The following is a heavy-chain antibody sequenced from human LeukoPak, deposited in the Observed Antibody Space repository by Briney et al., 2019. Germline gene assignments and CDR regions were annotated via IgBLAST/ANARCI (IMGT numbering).Heavy chain of an antibody. D-gene: IGHD1-14*01. CDR3: ARLKKIGPGDY. Sequence: PSETLSLTCTVSGGSISTSSYYWGWIRQPPGKGLEWIGSIYFSGTTSYNPSLKSRLTISVDTSKNQFSLKLSSVTAADTAVYYCARLKKIGPGDYWGQGTLVTVSS. J-gene: IGHJ4*02. V-gene: IGHV4-39*01. CDR1: GGSISTSSYY. CDR2: IYFSGTT.